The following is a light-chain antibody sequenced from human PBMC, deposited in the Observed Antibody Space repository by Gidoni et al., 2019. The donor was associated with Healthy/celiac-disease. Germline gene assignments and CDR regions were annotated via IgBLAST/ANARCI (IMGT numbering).Light chain of an antibody. V-gene: IGLV3-21*04. CDR2: YDS. J-gene: IGLJ3*02. CDR3: QVWDSSSDHPGV. Sequence: SYVLTQPPSVSVAPGKTARINCGGNNIGSKSVHWYQQKPGQAPVLVIYYDSDRPSGIPERFSGSNSGNTATLTISRVEAGDEADYYCQVWDSSSDHPGVFGGGTKLTVL. CDR1: NIGSKS.